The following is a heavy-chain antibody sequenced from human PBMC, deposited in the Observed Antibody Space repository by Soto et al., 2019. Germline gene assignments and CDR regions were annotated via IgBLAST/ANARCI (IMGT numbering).Heavy chain of an antibody. J-gene: IGHJ4*02. Sequence: ASVKVSCKASGYTFTSYGISWVRQAPGQGLEWMGWISAYNGNTNYAQKLQGRVTMTTDTSTSTVYMELSSLRSEDTAVYYCARVNGDSSGSPALDYWGQGTLVTVSS. CDR3: ARVNGDSSGSPALDY. CDR2: ISAYNGNT. D-gene: IGHD3-22*01. V-gene: IGHV1-18*01. CDR1: GYTFTSYG.